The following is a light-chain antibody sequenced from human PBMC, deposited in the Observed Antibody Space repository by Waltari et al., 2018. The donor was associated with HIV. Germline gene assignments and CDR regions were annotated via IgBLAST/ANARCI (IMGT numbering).Light chain of an antibody. J-gene: IGLJ3*02. Sequence: QSVLTQPPSTSGTPGQTVTISCSGTRSDIGTNYVYWYQQVPGTAPKLLTYRNIQLPSGVPPRFSGSTSGTSASLAISELRSEDEAQYHCASWDDSLGGRWVFGGGTKLTVL. V-gene: IGLV1-47*01. CDR3: ASWDDSLGGRWV. CDR1: RSDIGTNY. CDR2: RNI.